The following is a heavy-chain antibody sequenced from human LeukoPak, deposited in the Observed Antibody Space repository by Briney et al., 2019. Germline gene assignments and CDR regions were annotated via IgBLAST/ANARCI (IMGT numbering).Heavy chain of an antibody. J-gene: IGHJ4*02. CDR1: GFTFSSSA. CDR3: ASHGCGGTCYSSFDY. CDR2: ISGSGGNT. D-gene: IGHD2-15*01. Sequence: GGSLRLCCAASGFTFSSSAMSWVRQAPGKELEWISTISGSGGNTYSADSVKGRFTISRDNSKNTLYLQMNSLRAEDTAVYYCASHGCGGTCYSSFDYWGQGTLLTVSS. V-gene: IGHV3-23*01.